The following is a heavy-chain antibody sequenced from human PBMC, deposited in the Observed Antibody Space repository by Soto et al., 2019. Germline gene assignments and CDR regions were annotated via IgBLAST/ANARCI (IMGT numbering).Heavy chain of an antibody. CDR2: ISGSGDTT. J-gene: IGHJ6*03. Sequence: EVQLLESGGALVQPGGSLRLPCAASGFTFSSYGMTWVRQAPGKGLEWVSAISGSGDTTHYADSVKGRFTISRDNSKNTLYLQMNSLGAEDTAVYYCTKTPFSDYYYCMDVWGKGTTVTVSS. V-gene: IGHV3-23*01. D-gene: IGHD3-3*02. CDR3: TKTPFSDYYYCMDV. CDR1: GFTFSSYG.